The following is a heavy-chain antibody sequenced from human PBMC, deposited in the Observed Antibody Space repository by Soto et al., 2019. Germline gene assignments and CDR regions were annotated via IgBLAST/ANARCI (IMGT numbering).Heavy chain of an antibody. Sequence: QVQLVQSGAEAKKPGASVKFSCKASGYTFTSYGISWVRQAPGQGLEWMGWISAYNGNTNYAQKLQGRVTMTPDTSTRTGYMELRSLRADDTAVYYCARGTTLLWFGELLDSAEYCQHWGQGTLVTVSS. CDR1: GYTFTSYG. V-gene: IGHV1-18*01. CDR2: ISAYNGNT. CDR3: ARGTTLLWFGELLDSAEYCQH. D-gene: IGHD3-10*01. J-gene: IGHJ1*01.